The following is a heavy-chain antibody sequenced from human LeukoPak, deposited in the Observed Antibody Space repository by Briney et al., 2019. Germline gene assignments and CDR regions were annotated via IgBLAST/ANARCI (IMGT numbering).Heavy chain of an antibody. CDR3: ARERGPGFDY. V-gene: IGHV1-69*05. CDR1: GGTFSSYA. Sequence: SVKVSCKASGGTFSSYAISWVRQAPGQGLEWTGGIIPISGTANYAQKFQGRVTITTDESTSTAYMELSSLRSEDTAVYYCARERGPGFDYWGQGTLVTVSS. CDR2: IIPISGTA. J-gene: IGHJ4*02. D-gene: IGHD3-10*01.